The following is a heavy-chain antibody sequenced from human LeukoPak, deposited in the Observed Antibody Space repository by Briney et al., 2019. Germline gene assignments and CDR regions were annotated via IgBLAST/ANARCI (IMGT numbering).Heavy chain of an antibody. Sequence: GGSLRLSCAASGFTFSSYEMNWVRQAPGKGLEWVSYISSSGSTIYYADSVKGRFTISRDNAKNSLYLQMNSLRAEDTAVYYCAREQWLIPDYWGQGTLVTVSS. V-gene: IGHV3-48*03. CDR1: GFTFSSYE. CDR3: AREQWLIPDY. D-gene: IGHD6-19*01. J-gene: IGHJ4*02. CDR2: ISSSGSTI.